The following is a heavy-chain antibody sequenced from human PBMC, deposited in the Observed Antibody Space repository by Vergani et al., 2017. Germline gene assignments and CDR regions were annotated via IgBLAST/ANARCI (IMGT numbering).Heavy chain of an antibody. CDR1: GGSISSSSHF. CDR3: ARNDSDHYDSSYYGLDV. D-gene: IGHD3-16*01. J-gene: IGHJ6*02. Sequence: QLQLHKSGPGLVKPSETLSLTCTLSGGSISSSSHFWGWLRQTPGKGLEWIGSIYYSGSTYYNPSLKSRVSISVDTSKNQFSLKLSSVTAADSAVYYCARNDSDHYDSSYYGLDVWGQGTTVTVSS. V-gene: IGHV4-39*01. CDR2: IYYSGST.